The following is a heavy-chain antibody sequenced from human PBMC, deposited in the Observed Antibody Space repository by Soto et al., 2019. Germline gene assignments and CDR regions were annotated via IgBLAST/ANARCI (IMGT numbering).Heavy chain of an antibody. Sequence: GASVKVSFKASGYTFTRYTMNWLRQAPGQRLEWMGWINPDNGNTKSSQKFQDRVIITGDTSASTAYMDLSSLRSEDTAVYYCARGIATGQLDPWGQGTLVTVSS. D-gene: IGHD2-15*01. J-gene: IGHJ5*02. V-gene: IGHV1-3*01. CDR1: GYTFTRYT. CDR3: ARGIATGQLDP. CDR2: INPDNGNT.